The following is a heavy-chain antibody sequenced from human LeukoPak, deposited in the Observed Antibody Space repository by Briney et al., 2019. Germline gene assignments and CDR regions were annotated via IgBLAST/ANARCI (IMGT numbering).Heavy chain of an antibody. V-gene: IGHV3-21*01. CDR3: ARDMLHYNWFDP. CDR2: ISSSSSYI. J-gene: IGHJ5*02. Sequence: GGSLRLSCAASGFTFSGYSMNWVRQAPGKGLEWVSSISSSSSYIYYADSVKGRFTISRDNAKNSLYLQMNSLRAEDTAVYYCARDMLHYNWFDPWGQGTLVTVSS. D-gene: IGHD2-8*01. CDR1: GFTFSGYS.